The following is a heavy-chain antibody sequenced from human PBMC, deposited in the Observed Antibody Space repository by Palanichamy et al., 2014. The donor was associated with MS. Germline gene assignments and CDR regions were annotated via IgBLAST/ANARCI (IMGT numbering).Heavy chain of an antibody. CDR1: GGSFSGYY. Sequence: QVQLQQWGAGLLKPSETLSLTCAVYGGSFSGYYWSWIRQPPGKGLEWIGEINHSGSTNYNPSLKSRVTISVDTSKNQFSLKLSSVTAADTAVYYCARGDYGDSTNYYYYGMDVWGQGTTVTVSS. D-gene: IGHD4-17*01. V-gene: IGHV4-34*01. J-gene: IGHJ6*02. CDR2: INHSGST. CDR3: ARGDYGDSTNYYYYGMDV.